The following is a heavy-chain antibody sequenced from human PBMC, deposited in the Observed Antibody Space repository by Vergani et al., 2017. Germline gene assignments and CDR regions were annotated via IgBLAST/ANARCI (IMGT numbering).Heavy chain of an antibody. V-gene: IGHV3-15*01. D-gene: IGHD6-13*01. CDR2: IKSKTDGGTT. Sequence: EVQLVESGGGLVKPGGSLRLSCAASGFTFSNAWMSWVRQAPGKGLEWVGRIKSKTDGGTTDYAAPVKGRFTISRDDSKNTLYLQMNSLRAEDTAVYYCAKDSLMGIAAAGDPLSPYDYGMDVWGQGTTVTVSS. CDR3: AKDSLMGIAAAGDPLSPYDYGMDV. J-gene: IGHJ6*02. CDR1: GFTFSNAW.